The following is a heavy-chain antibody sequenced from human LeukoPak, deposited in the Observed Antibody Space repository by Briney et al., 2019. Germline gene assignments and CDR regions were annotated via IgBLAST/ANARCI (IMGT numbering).Heavy chain of an antibody. CDR1: GYNFTSYW. CDR3: ARGEEARWFDP. J-gene: IGHJ5*02. Sequence: GDSLKISCKGSGYNFTSYWIGWVRQMPGKGLQSMGIIYAGDSDTRYNPSFQGQVTISADKSISTAYLEWSSLKASDTAMYYCARGEEARWFDPWGQGTLVTVSS. D-gene: IGHD6-6*01. CDR2: IYAGDSDT. V-gene: IGHV5-51*01.